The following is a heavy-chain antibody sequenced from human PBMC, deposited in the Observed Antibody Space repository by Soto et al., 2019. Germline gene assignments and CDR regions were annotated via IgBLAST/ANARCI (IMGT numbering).Heavy chain of an antibody. J-gene: IGHJ4*02. CDR2: ISAYNGNT. V-gene: IGHV1-18*01. CDR1: GYTFTSYG. CDR3: ARAYRDILATSGGGY. Sequence: QVQLVQSGAEVKKPGASVKVSCKASGYTFTSYGISWVRQAPGQGLEWMGWISAYNGNTNYAQKLQGRVTMTTDTSASTAYMELRSRRSDDTAVYYCARAYRDILATSGGGYWGQGTLVTVSS. D-gene: IGHD5-12*01.